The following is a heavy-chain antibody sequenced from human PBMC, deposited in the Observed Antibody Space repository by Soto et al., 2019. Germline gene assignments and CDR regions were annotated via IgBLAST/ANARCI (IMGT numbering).Heavy chain of an antibody. J-gene: IGHJ4*02. CDR2: ISGGGETT. CDR1: GFTFSSYA. V-gene: IGHV3-23*01. CDR3: AFNSGSGSYYFDY. D-gene: IGHD3-10*01. Sequence: EVQLLESGGGVVQPGGSLRLSCAASGFTFSSYAMWWVRQAPGKGLECVSAISGGGETTYYADSVKGRFTISRDNSKNTLYLQLNSLRAEDTAVYYCAFNSGSGSYYFDYWGQGTLGTVSS.